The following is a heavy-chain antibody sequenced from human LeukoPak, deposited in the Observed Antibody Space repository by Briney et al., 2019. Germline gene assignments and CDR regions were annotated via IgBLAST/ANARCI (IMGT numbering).Heavy chain of an antibody. Sequence: SETLSLTCTVSGGSISGSYWSWIRQPPGKGLEWIGYIYYSETYYNPSLKSRVTISLDTSKNQFSLNLRFVTAADTAVYYCARTQGWGTVRTGYYYGMDVWGQGTTVTVFS. CDR3: ARTQGWGTVRTGYYYGMDV. CDR1: GGSISGSY. D-gene: IGHD4-11*01. V-gene: IGHV4-59*08. CDR2: IYYSET. J-gene: IGHJ6*02.